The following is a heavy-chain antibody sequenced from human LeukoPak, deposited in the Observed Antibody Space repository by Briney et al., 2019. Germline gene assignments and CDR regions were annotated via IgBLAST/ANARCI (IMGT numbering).Heavy chain of an antibody. Sequence: SETLSLTCTVSGGSVSSGSYYWSWIRQPPGKGLEWIGEINHSGSTNYNPSLKSRVTISVDTSKNQFSLKLNSVTAADTAVYYCARMIDSGYDLEPDAFDIWGQGTMVTVSS. D-gene: IGHD5-12*01. V-gene: IGHV4-39*07. CDR2: INHSGST. CDR3: ARMIDSGYDLEPDAFDI. CDR1: GGSVSSGSYY. J-gene: IGHJ3*02.